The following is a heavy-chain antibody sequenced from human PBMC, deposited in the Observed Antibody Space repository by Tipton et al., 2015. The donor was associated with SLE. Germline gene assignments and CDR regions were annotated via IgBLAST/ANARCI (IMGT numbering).Heavy chain of an antibody. CDR1: GGSISRGGYL. J-gene: IGHJ5*02. V-gene: IGHV4-31*02. CDR3: ARDRVVVATGGWFDP. D-gene: IGHD2-15*01. CDR2: IHYTGRT. Sequence: LRLSCTVSGGSISRGGYLWTWIRQRPGNGLEWIGNIHYTGRTSYNPPLESRVIISVDTSKDQFFLRLNSVTAADTAVYYCARDRVVVATGGWFDPWGQGTLVTVSS.